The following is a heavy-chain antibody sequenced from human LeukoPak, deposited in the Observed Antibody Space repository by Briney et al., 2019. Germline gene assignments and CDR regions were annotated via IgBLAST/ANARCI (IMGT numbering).Heavy chain of an antibody. CDR3: ARDGGEKSFDS. Sequence: ASVKVSCKASGNTFTGYYMHWVRQAPGQGLEWMGWINPKNGDTNYAQKFQGRVTMTRDTSISTAYMELNRLRSDDTAVYYCARDGGEKSFDSWGQGALVTASS. J-gene: IGHJ4*02. D-gene: IGHD2-15*01. V-gene: IGHV1-2*02. CDR2: INPKNGDT. CDR1: GNTFTGYY.